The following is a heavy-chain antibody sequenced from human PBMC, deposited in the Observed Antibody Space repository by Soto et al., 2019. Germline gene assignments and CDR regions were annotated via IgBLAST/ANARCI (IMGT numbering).Heavy chain of an antibody. D-gene: IGHD6-25*01. CDR2: ISGSGGST. CDR3: AKDSAPVSTSSGDV. J-gene: IGHJ6*02. Sequence: EVQLLESGGGLVQPGGSLRLSCAASGFTFSSYAMSWVRQAPGKGLEWVSAISGSGGSTYYADSVKGRFTISRDNSKNTLYLQMHSLRAEDTAVYYCAKDSAPVSTSSGDVWGQGTTVTVSS. CDR1: GFTFSSYA. V-gene: IGHV3-23*01.